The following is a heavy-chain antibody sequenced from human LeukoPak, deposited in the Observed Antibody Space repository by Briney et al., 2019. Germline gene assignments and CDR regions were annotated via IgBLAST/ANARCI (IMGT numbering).Heavy chain of an antibody. CDR2: ISSSSSYI. CDR3: ARGYSSSWHHYYYYMDV. CDR1: GFTFSSYS. V-gene: IGHV3-21*01. J-gene: IGHJ6*03. Sequence: GGSLRLSCAASGFTFSSYSMNWVRQAPGKGLEWVSSISSSSSYIYYAASVKGRFTISRDNAKNSLYLQMNSLRAEDTAVYYCARGYSSSWHHYYYYMDVWGKGTTVTVSS. D-gene: IGHD6-13*01.